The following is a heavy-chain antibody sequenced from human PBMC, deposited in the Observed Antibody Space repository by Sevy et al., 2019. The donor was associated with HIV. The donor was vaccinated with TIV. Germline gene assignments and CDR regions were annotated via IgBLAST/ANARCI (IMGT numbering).Heavy chain of an antibody. D-gene: IGHD6-13*01. CDR3: AKVFGIAAAGTWWFDP. CDR2: ISGSGGST. Sequence: GGSLRLSCAASGFTFSSYAMSWVRQAPGKGLEWVSAISGSGGSTYYADSVKGRFTISRDNSKNTLYLRMNSLRAEDTAVYYCAKVFGIAAAGTWWFDPWGQGTLVTVSS. CDR1: GFTFSSYA. V-gene: IGHV3-23*01. J-gene: IGHJ5*02.